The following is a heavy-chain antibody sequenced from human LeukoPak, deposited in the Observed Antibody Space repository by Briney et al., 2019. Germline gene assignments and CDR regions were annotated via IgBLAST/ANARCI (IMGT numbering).Heavy chain of an antibody. CDR3: TRDQGTTVTSYSFDI. V-gene: IGHV3-7*01. CDR1: GFTFNSYW. D-gene: IGHD4-17*01. CDR2: IKQDGTEK. J-gene: IGHJ3*02. Sequence: PGGSLRLSCAASGFTFNSYWMTWVRQAPGKGLEWVANIKQDGTEKYYVDSVKGRFTISRDNAKNSLYLQMNSLRAEDTAVYYCTRDQGTTVTSYSFDIWGQGTMVTVSS.